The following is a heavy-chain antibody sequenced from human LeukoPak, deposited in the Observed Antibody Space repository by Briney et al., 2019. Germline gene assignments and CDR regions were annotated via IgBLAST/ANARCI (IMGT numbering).Heavy chain of an antibody. V-gene: IGHV4-59*02. CDR3: SEGYFEPFDH. CDR2: LSYTGKT. CDR1: GASVSSSH. Sequence: SETLSLTCVVSGASVSSSHWNWIRQLPGKGLEWIGCLSYTGKTDYNPSLTCRVTISLDTSKNQVSLKLRSATAADTAVYYCSEGYFEPFDHWGQGTLVTVSS. D-gene: IGHD2/OR15-2a*01. J-gene: IGHJ4*02.